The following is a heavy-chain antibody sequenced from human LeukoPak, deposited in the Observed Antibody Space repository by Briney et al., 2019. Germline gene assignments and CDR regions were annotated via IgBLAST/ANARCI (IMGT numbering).Heavy chain of an antibody. J-gene: IGHJ4*02. CDR2: INPNSGCT. D-gene: IGHD1-26*01. V-gene: IGHV1-2*02. Sequence: ASVKVSCKASGYTFTGYYMHWVRQAPGQGLEWMGWINPNSGCTNYAQKFQGRVTMTRDTSTSTAYMELRSLRSDDTAVYYCARVSGGSPDYWGQGTLVTVSS. CDR3: ARVSGGSPDY. CDR1: GYTFTGYY.